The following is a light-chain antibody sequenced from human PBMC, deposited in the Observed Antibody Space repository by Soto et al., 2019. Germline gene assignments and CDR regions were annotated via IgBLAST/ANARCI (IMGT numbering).Light chain of an antibody. CDR1: QSVSSY. CDR3: QQRSKWPFT. Sequence: EIVLTQSPATLSLSPGERATLSCRASQSVSSYLAWFQQKPGQAPRLLIYDASKRATGIPARFSGSGSGTDFTLTISSLEPGDFAVYYCQQRSKWPFTFGPGTRVDIK. V-gene: IGKV3-11*01. CDR2: DAS. J-gene: IGKJ3*01.